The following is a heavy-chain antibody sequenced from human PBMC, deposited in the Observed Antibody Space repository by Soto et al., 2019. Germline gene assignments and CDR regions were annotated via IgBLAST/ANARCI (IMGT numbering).Heavy chain of an antibody. D-gene: IGHD3-22*01. CDR1: GFRFSSYS. V-gene: IGHV3-23*01. Sequence: GGSLRLSCADSGFRFSSYSMSWVRQTPGKGLEWVAAITATGDRTYYADSVTGRFTISRDNSKKTHYLQMTSLRAEGTAMYYCATMNGYFEYWGQGTPVTVSS. J-gene: IGHJ4*02. CDR3: ATMNGYFEY. CDR2: ITATGDRT.